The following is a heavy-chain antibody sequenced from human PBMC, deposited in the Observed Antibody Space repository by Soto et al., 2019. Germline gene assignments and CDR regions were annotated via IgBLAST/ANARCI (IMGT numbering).Heavy chain of an antibody. CDR3: VKEAAAAAGGPYYFDY. CDR1: GFTFSSYA. V-gene: IGHV3-64D*08. J-gene: IGHJ4*02. D-gene: IGHD6-13*01. Sequence: GGSLRLSCSASGFTFSSYAMHWVRQAPGKGLEYVSAISSNGGSTYYADSVKGRFTISRDNSKNTLYLQMSSLRAEDTAVYYCVKEAAAAAGGPYYFDYWGQGTLVTVSS. CDR2: ISSNGGST.